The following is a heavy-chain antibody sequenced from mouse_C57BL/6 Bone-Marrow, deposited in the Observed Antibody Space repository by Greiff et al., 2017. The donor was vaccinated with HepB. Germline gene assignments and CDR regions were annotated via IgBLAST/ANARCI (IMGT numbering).Heavy chain of an antibody. CDR1: GYTFTSYG. D-gene: IGHD1-1*01. CDR3: ARSHYYYGNAMDY. V-gene: IGHV1-81*01. CDR2: IYPRSGNT. J-gene: IGHJ4*01. Sequence: VQLQQSGAELARPGASVTLSCTASGYTFTSYGISWVKQRTGQGLEWIGEIYPRSGNTYYNEKFKGKATLTADKSSSTSYMELRSLTSEDSAVYFCARSHYYYGNAMDYWGQGTSVTVSS.